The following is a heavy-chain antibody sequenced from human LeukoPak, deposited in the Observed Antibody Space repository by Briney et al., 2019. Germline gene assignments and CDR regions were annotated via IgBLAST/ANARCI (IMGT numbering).Heavy chain of an antibody. D-gene: IGHD3-3*01. Sequence: SETLSLTCTVSGGSISSYYWSWIRQPPGKGLEWIRYIYYSGSTNYNPSLKSRVTISVDTSKNQFSLKLSSVTAADTAVYYCARGNYDFWSGYYDYWGQGTLVTVSS. V-gene: IGHV4-59*01. J-gene: IGHJ4*02. CDR3: ARGNYDFWSGYYDY. CDR1: GGSISSYY. CDR2: IYYSGST.